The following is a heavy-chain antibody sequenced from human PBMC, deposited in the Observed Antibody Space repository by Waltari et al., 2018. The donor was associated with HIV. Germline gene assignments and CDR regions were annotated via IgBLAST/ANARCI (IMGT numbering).Heavy chain of an antibody. CDR1: GFTFSFYL. CDR2: ISQAGTER. D-gene: IGHD3-10*01. V-gene: IGHV3-7*01. J-gene: IGHJ4*02. Sequence: EVRLVESGGGWVQPGGSLTLTCETSGFTFSFYLFRWVRQAPGKGLEWVANISQAGTERHYVDSVRGRFTISRDNGKRSSFLQMNSLSVEDTAVYYCATTHGSGDFDNDFDYWGQGTLV. CDR3: ATTHGSGDFDNDFDY.